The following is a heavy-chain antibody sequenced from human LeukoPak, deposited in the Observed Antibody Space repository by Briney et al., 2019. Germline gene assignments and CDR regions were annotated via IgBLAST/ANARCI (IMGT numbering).Heavy chain of an antibody. CDR1: GGSFSGYY. CDR3: ARAYCSSTSCPH. CDR2: INHSGST. J-gene: IGHJ4*02. Sequence: SETLSLTCAVYGGSFSGYYWSWIRQPPGKGLEWIGEINHSGSTNHNPSLKSRVTISVDTSKNQFSLKLSSVTAADTAVYYCARAYCSSTSCPHWGQGTLVTVSS. V-gene: IGHV4-34*01. D-gene: IGHD2-2*01.